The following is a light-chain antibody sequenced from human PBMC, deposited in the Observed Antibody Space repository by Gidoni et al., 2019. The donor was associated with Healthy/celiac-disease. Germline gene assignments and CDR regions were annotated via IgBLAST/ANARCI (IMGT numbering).Light chain of an antibody. J-gene: IGLJ2*01. V-gene: IGLV1-44*01. CDR3: AAWDDSLNGVV. Sequence: QSVLTQPHSASGTPGQGVTISCSGSSSNIGSKTVNWSQQHPGTAPKLLIYSNNQRPSGVPDRFSGSKSGTSASLAISGLQSEDEADYYCAAWDDSLNGVVFGGGTKLTVL. CDR1: SSNIGSKT. CDR2: SNN.